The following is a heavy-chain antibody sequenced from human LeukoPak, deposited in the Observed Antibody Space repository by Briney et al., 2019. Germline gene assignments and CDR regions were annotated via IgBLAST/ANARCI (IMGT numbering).Heavy chain of an antibody. Sequence: GGSLRLPCAASGFTFSGSAMHWVRQASGKGLEWVGRIRSKANSYATAYAASVKGRFTISRDDSKNTAYLQMNSLKTEDTAVYYCARFSSSGWYFVGAFDIWGQGTMVTVSS. CDR1: GFTFSGSA. V-gene: IGHV3-73*01. J-gene: IGHJ3*02. CDR2: IRSKANSYAT. CDR3: ARFSSSGWYFVGAFDI. D-gene: IGHD6-19*01.